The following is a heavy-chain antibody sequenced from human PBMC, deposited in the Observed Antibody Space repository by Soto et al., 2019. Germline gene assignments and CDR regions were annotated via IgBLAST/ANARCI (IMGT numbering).Heavy chain of an antibody. CDR2: FSGSGNST. CDR1: GFTFSSYA. Sequence: GGSLRLSCAASGFTFSSYAMSWVRQAPGKGLEWVSAFSGSGNSTYYADTVKGRFTISRDNSKNTLYLQMNSLRAEDTAIYYCAKSSGTYPRAPSDHWGQGTLVTVSS. CDR3: AKSSGTYPRAPSDH. V-gene: IGHV3-23*01. D-gene: IGHD1-26*01. J-gene: IGHJ4*02.